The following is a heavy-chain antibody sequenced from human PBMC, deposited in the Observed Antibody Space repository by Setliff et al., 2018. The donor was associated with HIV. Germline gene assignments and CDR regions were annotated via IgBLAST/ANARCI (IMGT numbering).Heavy chain of an antibody. CDR1: GYSISIGYY. CDR3: ARGPVVGFDS. D-gene: IGHD2-15*01. J-gene: IGHJ4*02. CDR2: IHHSGST. Sequence: PSETLSLTCAVSGYSISIGYYWGWVRQPPGKGLEWIGEIHHSGSTNNNPSLKSRVTISLAASKNQFSLKLRSVTVADTAVYFCARGPVVGFDSWGQGTLVTVSS. V-gene: IGHV4-38-2*01.